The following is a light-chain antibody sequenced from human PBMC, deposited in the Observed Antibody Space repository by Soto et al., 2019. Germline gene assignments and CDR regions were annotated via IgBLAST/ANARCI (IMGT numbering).Light chain of an antibody. Sequence: QSVLTQPASVSGSPGQSITISCPGTSSDVGGYNFVSWYQQHPGKAPKLMIYDVRNRPSGVSNRFSGSKSVNTASLTISGLQAEDEADYYCSSYTSISTYVFGTGTKVT. CDR2: DVR. CDR1: SSDVGGYNF. J-gene: IGLJ1*01. CDR3: SSYTSISTYV. V-gene: IGLV2-14*01.